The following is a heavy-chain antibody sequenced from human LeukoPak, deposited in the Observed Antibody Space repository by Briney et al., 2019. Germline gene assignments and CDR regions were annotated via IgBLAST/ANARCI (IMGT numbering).Heavy chain of an antibody. CDR2: IYQSGTT. Sequence: SETLSLTCTVSGGSISSGAYSWSWLRQPPGKGLERIGYIYQSGTTTYNPSLKSRLTMSLDRSRNQFSLRLSSVTAADTAVYYCAADYGSGSYRFDYWGQGTLVTVSS. D-gene: IGHD3-10*01. CDR1: GGSISSGAYS. CDR3: AADYGSGSYRFDY. J-gene: IGHJ4*02. V-gene: IGHV4-30-2*01.